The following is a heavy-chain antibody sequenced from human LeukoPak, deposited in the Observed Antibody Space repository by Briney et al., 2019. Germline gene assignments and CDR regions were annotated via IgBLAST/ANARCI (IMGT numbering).Heavy chain of an antibody. Sequence: ASVKVSCKASGYTFTSYGISWVRQAPGQGLEWMGRISAYNGNTNYAQKLQGRVTMTTDTSTSTAYMELRSLRSDDTAVYYCARDLSQGSLWSGYSIGCSYNDYWGQGTLVTVSS. CDR1: GYTFTSYG. CDR3: ARDLSQGSLWSGYSIGCSYNDY. J-gene: IGHJ4*02. D-gene: IGHD3-3*01. CDR2: ISAYNGNT. V-gene: IGHV1-18*01.